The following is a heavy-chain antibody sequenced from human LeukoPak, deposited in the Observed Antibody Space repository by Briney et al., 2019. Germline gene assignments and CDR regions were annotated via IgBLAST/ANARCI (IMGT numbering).Heavy chain of an antibody. V-gene: IGHV4-4*02. Sequence: PSETLSLTCAVSGGSISSGNWWSWVRQPPGKGLEWIGEIYHSGSTNYNPSLKSRVTISVDKSKNQFSLKLSSVTAADTAVYYCARDSIGYSYGYFDYWGQGTLVTVSS. CDR2: IYHSGST. CDR1: GGSISSGNW. D-gene: IGHD5-18*01. CDR3: ARDSIGYSYGYFDY. J-gene: IGHJ4*02.